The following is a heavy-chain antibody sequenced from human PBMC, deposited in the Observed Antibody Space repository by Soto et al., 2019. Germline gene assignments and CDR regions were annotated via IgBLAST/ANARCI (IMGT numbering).Heavy chain of an antibody. V-gene: IGHV1-46*01. J-gene: IGHJ3*02. Sequence: GAAVKVSCKASGGIFTSHYMHWLRQAPGQGLEWMGYIAPSVGSTAYAQEFQGRVTMTRDMSSSSVYMELSSLRSDDTAMYYCASEKGGFDIWGQGTVVTVSS. D-gene: IGHD2-15*01. CDR3: ASEKGGFDI. CDR2: IAPSVGST. CDR1: GGIFTSHY.